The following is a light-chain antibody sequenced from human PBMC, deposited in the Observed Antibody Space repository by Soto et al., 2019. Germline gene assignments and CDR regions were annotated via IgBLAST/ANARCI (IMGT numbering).Light chain of an antibody. CDR2: EVS. CDR1: TSDVGSYDF. V-gene: IGLV2-23*02. Sequence: QSALTQPASVSGSPGQSITISCTGTTSDVGSYDFVSWYQQHPGKVPKVMIYEVSKWPSGVSNRFSGSKSGNTASLTISGLQAEEEADYYCCSYAGSGTWVFGGGTKLTVL. CDR3: CSYAGSGTWV. J-gene: IGLJ3*02.